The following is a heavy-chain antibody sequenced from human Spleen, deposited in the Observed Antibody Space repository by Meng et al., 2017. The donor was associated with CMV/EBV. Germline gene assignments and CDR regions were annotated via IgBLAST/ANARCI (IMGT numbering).Heavy chain of an antibody. CDR3: TTGNLVKLPDY. D-gene: IGHD1-7*01. Sequence: GGSLRLSCAASGFTFSNAWMSWVRQAPGKGLEWVGRIKSKTDGGTTEYAAPVKGRFTISRDDSKNTLYLQMSSLKTEDTAVYYCTTGNLVKLPDYWGQGTLVTVSS. J-gene: IGHJ4*02. CDR2: IKSKTDGGTT. CDR1: GFTFSNAW. V-gene: IGHV3-15*01.